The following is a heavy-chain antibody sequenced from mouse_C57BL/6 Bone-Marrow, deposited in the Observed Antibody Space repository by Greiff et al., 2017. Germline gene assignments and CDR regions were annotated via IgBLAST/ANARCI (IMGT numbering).Heavy chain of an antibody. CDR2: IDPRSGNT. D-gene: IGHD6-1*01. J-gene: IGHJ3*01. CDR1: GYTFTSYG. Sequence: QVQLQQSGAELARPGASVKLSCKASGYTFTSYGISWVKQRTGQGLEWIGEIDPRSGNTYYNEKFKGKATLTADKSSSTAYMELRSLTSEDSAVYFCAGWGRGLGFAYWGQGTLVTVSA. CDR3: AGWGRGLGFAY. V-gene: IGHV1-81*01.